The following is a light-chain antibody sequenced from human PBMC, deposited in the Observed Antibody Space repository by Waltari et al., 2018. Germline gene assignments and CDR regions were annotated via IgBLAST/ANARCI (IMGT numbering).Light chain of an antibody. V-gene: IGKV3-20*01. CDR2: GAS. CDR1: QSVSRT. CDR3: QHYVRLPVT. J-gene: IGKJ1*01. Sequence: IELTQSPGTLSLSPGERATLSCRASQSVSRTLAWYQQKPGQAPRLLIYGASTRAAGIPDRFSGSGSGTDFSLTISRLEPEDFSVYYCQHYVRLPVTFGQGTKVEIK.